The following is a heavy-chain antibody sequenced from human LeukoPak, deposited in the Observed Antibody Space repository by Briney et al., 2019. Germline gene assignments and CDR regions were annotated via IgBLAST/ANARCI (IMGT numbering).Heavy chain of an antibody. CDR3: ARGKIVGATLYYFDY. CDR1: GGSISSSSYY. Sequence: SETLSLTCTVSGGSISSSSYYWGWIRQPPGKGLEWIGSIYHSGSTYYNPSLKSRVTISVGTSKNQFSLKLSSVTAADTAVYYCARGKIVGATLYYFDYWGQGTLVTVSS. V-gene: IGHV4-39*07. CDR2: IYHSGST. J-gene: IGHJ4*02. D-gene: IGHD1-26*01.